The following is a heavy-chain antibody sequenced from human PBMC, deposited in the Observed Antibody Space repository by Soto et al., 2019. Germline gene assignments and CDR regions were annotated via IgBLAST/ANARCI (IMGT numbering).Heavy chain of an antibody. Sequence: GGSLRLSCAASGFPFSSYWMSWVRQAPGKGLEWVANIKQDGSEKYYVDSVKGRFTISRDNAKNSLYLQMNSLRAEDTAVYYCARDRRPVWELHDYRGQGTLVTISS. J-gene: IGHJ4*02. CDR1: GFPFSSYW. D-gene: IGHD1-26*01. CDR3: ARDRRPVWELHDY. V-gene: IGHV3-7*03. CDR2: IKQDGSEK.